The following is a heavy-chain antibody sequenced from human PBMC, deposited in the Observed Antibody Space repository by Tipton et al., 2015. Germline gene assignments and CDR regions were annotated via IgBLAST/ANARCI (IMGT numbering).Heavy chain of an antibody. CDR3: ACQDYDSLTRDYQTVDY. CDR2: IYYSGST. J-gene: IGHJ4*02. D-gene: IGHD3-9*01. CDR1: GGSVSSSSYY. Sequence: TLSLTCTVSGGSVSSSSYYWGWIRQSPGKGLEWIGSIYYSGSTYHNPSLKSRVSIFVDTSKNRFSLKLSSVTAADTAVYYCACQDYDSLTRDYQTVDYWGQGTLVIVSS. V-gene: IGHV4-39*01.